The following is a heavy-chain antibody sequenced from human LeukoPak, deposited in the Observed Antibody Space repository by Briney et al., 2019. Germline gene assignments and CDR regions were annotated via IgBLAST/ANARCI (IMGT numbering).Heavy chain of an antibody. CDR1: GGSISSYY. J-gene: IGHJ5*02. CDR2: IYSSGTT. V-gene: IGHV4-4*07. CDR3: ASLDYDFWSGLVRWFDP. D-gene: IGHD3-3*01. Sequence: SETLSLTCTVSGGSISSYYWTWIRQPVGKGLEWIGRIYSSGTTNYNPSLKSRITMSVDTSNNQFSLKLTSVTAADTAVYYCASLDYDFWSGLVRWFDPWGQGTLVTVSS.